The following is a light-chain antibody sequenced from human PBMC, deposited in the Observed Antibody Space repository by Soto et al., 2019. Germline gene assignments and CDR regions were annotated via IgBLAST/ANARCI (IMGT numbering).Light chain of an antibody. V-gene: IGKV3-15*01. Sequence: EILMTQSPATLSVSPGERVTLSCRASQSVSSYLAWYQQKPGQPPRLLIYGASTRATGIPARFSGSGSGTEFTLTISSLQSEDFAVYYCQQYNNWPRTFAQGTKVDI. CDR3: QQYNNWPRT. CDR1: QSVSSY. CDR2: GAS. J-gene: IGKJ1*01.